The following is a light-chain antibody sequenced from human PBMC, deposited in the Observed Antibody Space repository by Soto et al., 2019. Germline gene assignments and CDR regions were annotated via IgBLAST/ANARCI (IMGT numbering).Light chain of an antibody. CDR1: KXDIGVYDF. J-gene: IGLJ1*01. CDR2: EVV. V-gene: IGLV2-8*01. CDR3: KSYAGSNTYV. Sequence: QSVLTQPPSASGSPGQSVTISCTGTKXDIGVYDFVSWYQHHPGKAPRLIIYEVVQRPSGVPDRFSGSKSGNTASLTVSGLQAADEGDYFCKSYAGSNTYVLGSGTKVTVL.